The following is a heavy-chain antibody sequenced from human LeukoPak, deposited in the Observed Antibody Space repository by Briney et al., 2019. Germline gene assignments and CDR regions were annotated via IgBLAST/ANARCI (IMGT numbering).Heavy chain of an antibody. CDR1: GYSFTSYW. CDR2: IYPGDSDT. Sequence: GESLKISCKGSGYSFTSYWIGWVRQMPGKGLEGMGIIYPGDSDTRYSPSFQSQVTISADKSISTSYLQWSSLNASDTAMYYCARHGYSYGYFDYWGQGTLVTVSS. V-gene: IGHV5-51*01. D-gene: IGHD5-18*01. CDR3: ARHGYSYGYFDY. J-gene: IGHJ4*02.